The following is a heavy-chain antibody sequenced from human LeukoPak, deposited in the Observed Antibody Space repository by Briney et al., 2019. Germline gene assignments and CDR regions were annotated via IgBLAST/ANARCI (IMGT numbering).Heavy chain of an antibody. CDR3: VRETMYAFDM. J-gene: IGHJ3*02. Sequence: KAGGSLRLSCAASGFTFSTYTMSWLRQAPGKGLEWVSSITSSSTYIYYADSVKGRFTISRDNAKKSPYLQMNSLRDEDTAVYYCVRETMYAFDMWGQGTIVTVSS. D-gene: IGHD1-1*01. CDR2: ITSSSTYI. V-gene: IGHV3-21*01. CDR1: GFTFSTYT.